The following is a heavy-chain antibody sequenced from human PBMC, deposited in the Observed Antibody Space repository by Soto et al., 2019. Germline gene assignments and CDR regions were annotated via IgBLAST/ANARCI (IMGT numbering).Heavy chain of an antibody. V-gene: IGHV3-30-3*01. J-gene: IGHJ4*02. CDR1: GFAFXXXX. CDR2: LAHKGSNR. CDR3: VRSSGVPTPDFDY. D-gene: IGHD3-10*01. Sequence: QPGRSLRLSCAXXGFAFXXXXXXXVRQAPXXXXXGVAVLAHKGSNRDYADAVKGRYTISRDNSKSTVYLEMNRPRAENTAVYFCVRSSGVPTPDFDYWGQGTLVTVSS.